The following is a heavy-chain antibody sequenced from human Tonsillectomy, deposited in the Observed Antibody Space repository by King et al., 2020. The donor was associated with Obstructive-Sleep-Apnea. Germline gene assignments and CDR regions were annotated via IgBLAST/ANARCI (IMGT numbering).Heavy chain of an antibody. Sequence: VQLVESGGGVVQPGRSLRLSCAASGFTFSTYGMHWVRQAPGKGLEWVAFIRYDGSNKYYADSVKGRFTISRDNSKNTLYLQMNSLRAEDTAVYYCAKDPGLAVAGTMLGNAFDIWGQGTMVTVSS. CDR3: AKDPGLAVAGTMLGNAFDI. CDR1: GFTFSTYG. D-gene: IGHD6-19*01. V-gene: IGHV3-30*02. J-gene: IGHJ3*02. CDR2: IRYDGSNK.